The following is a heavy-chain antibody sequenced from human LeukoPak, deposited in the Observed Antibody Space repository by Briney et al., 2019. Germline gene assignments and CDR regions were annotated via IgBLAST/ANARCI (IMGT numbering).Heavy chain of an antibody. D-gene: IGHD4-17*01. Sequence: SETLSLTCTVSGYSISSGYYWGWIRQPPGKGLEWIGSIYHSGSTYYNPSLKSRVTISVDTSKNQFSLKPSSVTAADTAVYYCATLSPSSSYGDYYYYYMDVWGKGTTVTVSS. V-gene: IGHV4-38-2*02. J-gene: IGHJ6*03. CDR2: IYHSGST. CDR1: GYSISSGYY. CDR3: ATLSPSSSYGDYYYYYMDV.